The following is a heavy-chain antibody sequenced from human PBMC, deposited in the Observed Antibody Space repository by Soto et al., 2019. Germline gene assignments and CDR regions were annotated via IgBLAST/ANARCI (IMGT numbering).Heavy chain of an antibody. CDR2: INSGGST. CDR1: GFTVSSNY. V-gene: IGHV3-66*01. CDR3: ARAAAGGWFGELLDYYYYMDV. D-gene: IGHD3-10*01. Sequence: EVQLVESGGCLVQPGGSLRLSCAASGFTVSSNYMSWVRQAPWKGLEWVSVINSGGSTYYADSVKGRFTISRDNSKNTLYLQMNSLRAEDTAVYYCARAAAGGWFGELLDYYYYMDVWGKGTTVTVSS. J-gene: IGHJ6*03.